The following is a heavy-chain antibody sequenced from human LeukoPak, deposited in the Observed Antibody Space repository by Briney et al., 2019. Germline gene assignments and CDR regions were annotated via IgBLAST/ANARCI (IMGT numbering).Heavy chain of an antibody. V-gene: IGHV3-7*01. Sequence: VQPGGSLRLSCAASGFPFSGYWMRWVRQAPGTGLEWVASIKEDGSEKYYVDSVRGRLTISRDNAKNSLFLQMSSLRAEDTAVYYCARKLWFGEPGDYWGQGTLVTVSS. CDR3: ARKLWFGEPGDY. J-gene: IGHJ4*02. CDR2: IKEDGSEK. CDR1: GFPFSGYW. D-gene: IGHD3-10*01.